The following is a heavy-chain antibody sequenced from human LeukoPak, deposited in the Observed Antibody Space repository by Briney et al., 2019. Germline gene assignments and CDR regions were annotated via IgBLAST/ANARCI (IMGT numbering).Heavy chain of an antibody. CDR2: ISSSSSTI. V-gene: IGHV3-48*02. Sequence: GGPLRLPCPASGSPSISYSWNGVRQAPGKGRGGVSYISSSSSTIYYADSVKGRFTISRDNAKNSLYLQMNSLRDEDTAVYYCARASTLRTGDAHWGQGTLVTVSS. CDR1: GSPSISYS. D-gene: IGHD7-27*01. J-gene: IGHJ4*02. CDR3: ARASTLRTGDAH.